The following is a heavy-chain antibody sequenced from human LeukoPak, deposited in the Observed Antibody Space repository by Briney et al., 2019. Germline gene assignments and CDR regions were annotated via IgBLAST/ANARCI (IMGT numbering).Heavy chain of an antibody. CDR1: GFTFSSYA. Sequence: GGSLRLSCAASGFTFSSYAMHWVRQAPGKGLEWVAVISYDGGNKYYADSVKGRFTISRDNSKNTLYLQMNSLRAEDTAVYYCASGASSAWYYFDYWGQGTLVTVSS. CDR2: ISYDGGNK. J-gene: IGHJ4*02. V-gene: IGHV3-30*04. D-gene: IGHD6-19*01. CDR3: ASGASSAWYYFDY.